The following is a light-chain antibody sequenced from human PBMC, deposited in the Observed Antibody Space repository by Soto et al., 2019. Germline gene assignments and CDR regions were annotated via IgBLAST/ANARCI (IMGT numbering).Light chain of an antibody. Sequence: DIQVTQSPSTLSAAVGDRVTITCRASQSIGNWLAWLQQKPGKAPKLLIYKSSSLESGVPSRFSGSGSGTEFTLTISSLQPDDFATYYCQQYHSYSRTVGQGPEVDIK. CDR1: QSIGNW. CDR2: KSS. V-gene: IGKV1-5*03. CDR3: QQYHSYSRT. J-gene: IGKJ1*01.